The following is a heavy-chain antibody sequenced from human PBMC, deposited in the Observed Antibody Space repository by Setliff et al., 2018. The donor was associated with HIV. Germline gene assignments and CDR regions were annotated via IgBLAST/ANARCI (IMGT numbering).Heavy chain of an antibody. V-gene: IGHV3-7*01. Sequence: GSLRLSCAASGFTFSSYWVSWVRQAPGKGLEWVANIKQDGSEKYYVDSVKGRFTISRDNAKNSLYLQMNSLRAEDTAVYYCARKELGTTVVTPFDYWGQGTLVTVSS. CDR1: GFTFSSYW. D-gene: IGHD4-17*01. J-gene: IGHJ4*02. CDR3: ARKELGTTVVTPFDY. CDR2: IKQDGSEK.